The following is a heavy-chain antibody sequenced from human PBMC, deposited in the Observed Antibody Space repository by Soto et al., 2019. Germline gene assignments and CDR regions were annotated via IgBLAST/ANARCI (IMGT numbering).Heavy chain of an antibody. CDR2: ISGSGGST. Sequence: EVQLLESGGGLVQPGGSLRLSCAASGFTFSSYAMSWVRQAPGKGLEWVSAISGSGGSTYYADSVKGRFTISRDNSKNTLYLQMNSLRAEDTAVYYCARDRGRTGRGGEYYYYGMDVWGQGTTVTVSS. V-gene: IGHV3-23*01. J-gene: IGHJ6*02. CDR1: GFTFSSYA. CDR3: ARDRGRTGRGGEYYYYGMDV. D-gene: IGHD3-10*01.